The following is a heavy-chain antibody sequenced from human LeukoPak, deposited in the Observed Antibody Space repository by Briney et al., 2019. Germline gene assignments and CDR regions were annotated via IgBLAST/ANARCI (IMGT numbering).Heavy chain of an antibody. CDR1: GGSISSYY. D-gene: IGHD4-11*01. J-gene: IGHJ4*02. Sequence: PSETLSLTCTVSGGSISSYYWSWIRQPAGKGLEWIGRIYTSGSTNYNPSLKSRVTMSVDTSKNQFSLKLSSVTAADTAVYYCARDSGGYSNYPNGYYFDYWGQGTLVTVSS. CDR3: ARDSGGYSNYPNGYYFDY. V-gene: IGHV4-4*07. CDR2: IYTSGST.